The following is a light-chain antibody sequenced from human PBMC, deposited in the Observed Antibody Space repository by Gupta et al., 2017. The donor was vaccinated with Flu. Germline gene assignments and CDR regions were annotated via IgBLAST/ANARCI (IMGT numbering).Light chain of an antibody. CDR1: QSLLDSNGRNY. Sequence: EIVMTQSPLFLPVTPGEPASISCRSSQSLLDSNGRNYLDWYVQKPGQSPRLLIYSGSNRASGFPDRFSGSGSGTDFTLKISRAEADDVGIYYCMQALQTPLTFGGGTRVDIK. V-gene: IGKV2-28*01. CDR2: SGS. CDR3: MQALQTPLT. J-gene: IGKJ4*01.